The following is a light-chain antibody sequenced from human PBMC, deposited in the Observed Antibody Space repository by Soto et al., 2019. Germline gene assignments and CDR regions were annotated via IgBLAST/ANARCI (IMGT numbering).Light chain of an antibody. J-gene: IGKJ4*01. CDR2: DTS. Sequence: EVGMTQSSDTLSLSPGEGVTLFRRPRQGIGESLAWFQRKPGQTPWLLSYDTSTRATGVPARSRGSRSGQEFTLTIISLQSEDFAIYYCQLYNNWPLTFGGGTKVDIK. CDR1: QGIGES. V-gene: IGKV3-15*01. CDR3: QLYNNWPLT.